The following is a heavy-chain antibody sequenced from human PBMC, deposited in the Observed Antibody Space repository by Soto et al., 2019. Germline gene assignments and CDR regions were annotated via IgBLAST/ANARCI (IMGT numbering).Heavy chain of an antibody. CDR1: GFTFSSYA. CDR3: AKSGEGLWNYDY. V-gene: IGHV3-23*01. CDR2: ISGSGGST. J-gene: IGHJ4*02. D-gene: IGHD1-7*01. Sequence: GGSLRLSCAASGFTFSSYAMSWVRQAPGKGLEWVSAISGSGGSTYYADSVKGRFTISRDNSKNTLYLQMSSLKAEDTAVYYWAKSGEGLWNYDYGGKGTLVTVPS.